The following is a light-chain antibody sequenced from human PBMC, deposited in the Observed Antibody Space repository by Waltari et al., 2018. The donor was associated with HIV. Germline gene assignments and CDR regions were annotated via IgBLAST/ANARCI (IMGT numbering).Light chain of an antibody. CDR2: RAS. J-gene: IGKJ2*01. V-gene: IGKV1-5*03. CDR3: QQYTSYCD. Sequence: DIQMTQSPSTLAASVGETVTITCRASRSISSWLAWYQQKPGKVPKLLIYRASSLESGVPSRFSGSGSGTEFTLTITSLQPDDFATYYCQQYTSYCDFGQGTKLEIK. CDR1: RSISSW.